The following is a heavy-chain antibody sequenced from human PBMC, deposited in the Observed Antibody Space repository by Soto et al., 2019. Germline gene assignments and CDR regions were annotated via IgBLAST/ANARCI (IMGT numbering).Heavy chain of an antibody. Sequence: GGSLRLSCAASGFTFSSYAMSWVRQAPGKGLEWVSAISGSGGSTYYADSVKGRFTISRDNSKNTLYLQMNNLRAADTAVYYCARAVIAVAGSLDVWGQGTTVTVSS. CDR3: ARAVIAVAGSLDV. J-gene: IGHJ6*02. CDR2: ISGSGGST. D-gene: IGHD6-19*01. V-gene: IGHV3-23*01. CDR1: GFTFSSYA.